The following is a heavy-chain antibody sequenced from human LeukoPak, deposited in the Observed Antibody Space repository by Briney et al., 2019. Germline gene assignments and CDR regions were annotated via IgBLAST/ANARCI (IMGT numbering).Heavy chain of an antibody. CDR2: IYYSGST. Sequence: SQTLSLTCTVSGGSISSGGYYWGWIRQPPGKGLEWIGSIYYSGSTYYNPSLKSRVTISVDTSKNQFSLKLSSVTAADTAVYYCASHGGGGFDYWGQGTLVTVSS. D-gene: IGHD2-15*01. CDR1: GGSISSGGYY. CDR3: ASHGGGGFDY. J-gene: IGHJ4*02. V-gene: IGHV4-39*01.